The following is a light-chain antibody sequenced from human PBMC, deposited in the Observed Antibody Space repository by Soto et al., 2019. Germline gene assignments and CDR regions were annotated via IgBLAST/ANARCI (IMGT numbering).Light chain of an antibody. V-gene: IGKV1-12*01. CDR2: TAS. CDR1: QGISSW. CDR3: QQANSFPLT. Sequence: DLQMTQSPSSVSSSVGDRVTITCRASQGISSWLAWYQQKPGKAPNLLIHTASSLQSGVPSRFSGSGSGKDFTLTIRSLQPEDFASYYCQQANSFPLTFGGGTKVEIK. J-gene: IGKJ4*01.